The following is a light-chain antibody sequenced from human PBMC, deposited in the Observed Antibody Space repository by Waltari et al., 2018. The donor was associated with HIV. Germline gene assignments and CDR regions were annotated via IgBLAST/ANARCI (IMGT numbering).Light chain of an antibody. V-gene: IGLV6-57*03. CDR2: EDT. CDR1: SGNIANTH. Sequence: NFVLTQPHSVSESPGKTVTISCARSSGNIANTHVQWYQQRPGSAPTPVIYEDTQRPAGAPDRLSGSIDTPSNSASLTIYELKTEDEADYFCQSYDQTRPCVFGTGTRLTVL. J-gene: IGLJ1*01. CDR3: QSYDQTRPCV.